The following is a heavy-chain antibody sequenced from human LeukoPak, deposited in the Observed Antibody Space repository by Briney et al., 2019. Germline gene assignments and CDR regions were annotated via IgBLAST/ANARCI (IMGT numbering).Heavy chain of an antibody. CDR2: ISGSGGST. Sequence: PGGSLRLSSAASGFTFSSYAMSWVRQAPGKGLEWVSAISGSGGSTYYADSVKGRFTISRDNSKNTLYLQMNSLRAEDTAVYYCAKGSGSYSYFDYWGQGTLVTVSS. CDR3: AKGSGSYSYFDY. J-gene: IGHJ4*02. CDR1: GFTFSSYA. V-gene: IGHV3-23*01. D-gene: IGHD1-26*01.